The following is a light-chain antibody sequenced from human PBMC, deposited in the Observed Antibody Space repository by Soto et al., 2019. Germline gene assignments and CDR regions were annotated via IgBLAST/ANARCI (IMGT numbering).Light chain of an antibody. CDR2: AAS. Sequence: DIQMTQPPSSLSASVGDRVTITCRASQSISSYLNWYQQKPGKAPKLLIYAASSLQSGVPSRFSGSGSGTDFTLTISSLQPEDFATYYCQQSYSTHYTFGQGTKVDIK. V-gene: IGKV1-39*01. CDR3: QQSYSTHYT. J-gene: IGKJ2*01. CDR1: QSISSY.